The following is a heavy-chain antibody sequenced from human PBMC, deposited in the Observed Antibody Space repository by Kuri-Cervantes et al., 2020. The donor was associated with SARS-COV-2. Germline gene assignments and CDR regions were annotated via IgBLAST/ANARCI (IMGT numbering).Heavy chain of an antibody. D-gene: IGHD3-22*01. J-gene: IGHJ5*02. CDR3: ARDGPRGFYYDSSGYSDWFDP. CDR1: GFTVSSNY. CDR2: IYSGGST. Sequence: GESLKISCAASGFTVSSNYMSWVRQAPGKGLEWVSVIYSGGSTYHADSVKGRFTISRDNSKNTLYLQMNSLRAEDTAVYYCARDGPRGFYYDSSGYSDWFDPWGQGTLVTVSS. V-gene: IGHV3-53*01.